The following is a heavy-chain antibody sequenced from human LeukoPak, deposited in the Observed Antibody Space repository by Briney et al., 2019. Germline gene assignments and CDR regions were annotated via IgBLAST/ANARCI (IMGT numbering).Heavy chain of an antibody. CDR1: GFTFRDYW. CDR2: IKYDEIEK. CDR3: ARLAYYMDV. V-gene: IGHV3-7*01. Sequence: GGSLRLSCEASGFTFRDYWMSWVRQAPGKGLEWLANIKYDEIEKNLADSVKGRFTVSRDNAKNSVSLQLNSLRPEDTGIYYCARLAYYMDVWGKGTAVTVS. J-gene: IGHJ6*03.